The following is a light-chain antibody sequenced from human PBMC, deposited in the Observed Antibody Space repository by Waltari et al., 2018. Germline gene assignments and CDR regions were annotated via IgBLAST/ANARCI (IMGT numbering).Light chain of an antibody. V-gene: IGLV2-14*01. CDR2: EVS. J-gene: IGLJ3*02. CDR1: SSDVGGYNL. CDR3: TSYITTRGDWV. Sequence: QSALTQPASVSGSPGQSITISCTGTSSDVGGYNLVSWHQQHPGKAPKLIIYEVSKRASGVSNRFSGSKSGNTAPLTISGLQAEDEADYYCTSYITTRGDWVFGGGTKLTVL.